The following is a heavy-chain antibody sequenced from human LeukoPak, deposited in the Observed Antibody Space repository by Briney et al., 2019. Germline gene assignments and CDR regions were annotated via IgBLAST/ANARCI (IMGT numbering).Heavy chain of an antibody. CDR3: AKWVWADSSGYYLD. J-gene: IGHJ4*02. CDR2: ISSSSSYI. D-gene: IGHD3-22*01. V-gene: IGHV3-21*01. CDR1: GFTFSSYS. Sequence: GGSLRLSCVASGFTFSSYSMNWVRQAPGKGLEWVSFISSSSSYIYYADSVKGRFTISRDNSKNTLYLQMNSLRAEDTAVYYCAKWVWADSSGYYLDWGQGTLVTVSS.